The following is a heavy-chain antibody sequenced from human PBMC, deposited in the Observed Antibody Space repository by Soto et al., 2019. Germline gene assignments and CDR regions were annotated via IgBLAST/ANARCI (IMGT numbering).Heavy chain of an antibody. CDR1: GYTFTSYA. V-gene: IGHV1-3*01. Sequence: ASVKVSCKASGYTFTSYAMHWVRQAPGQRLEWMGWINAGNGNTKYSQKFQGRVTITRDTSASTAYMELSSLRSDDTAVYYCAREHRGSSSAPCASWGQGTLVTVSS. J-gene: IGHJ5*02. D-gene: IGHD6-6*01. CDR2: INAGNGNT. CDR3: AREHRGSSSAPCAS.